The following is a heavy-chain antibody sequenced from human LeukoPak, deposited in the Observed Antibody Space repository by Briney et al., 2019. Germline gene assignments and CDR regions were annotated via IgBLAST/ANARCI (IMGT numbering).Heavy chain of an antibody. CDR1: GFTFSDYA. Sequence: GGSLRLSCVASGFTFSDYAMIWVRQAPGEGLEWVGFIRSKAYGGTTEYAASVKGRFTISRDDSKSIAYLQMNSLKTEDTAVYYCTRVPRTTVAKYYFDYWGQGTLVTVSS. V-gene: IGHV3-49*04. D-gene: IGHD4-17*01. CDR3: TRVPRTTVAKYYFDY. J-gene: IGHJ4*02. CDR2: IRSKAYGGTT.